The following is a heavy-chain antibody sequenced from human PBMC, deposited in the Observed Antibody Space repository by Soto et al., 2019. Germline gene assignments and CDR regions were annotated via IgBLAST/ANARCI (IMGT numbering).Heavy chain of an antibody. CDR3: ARVKAAAVPRIDY. Sequence: SETLSLTCAVYGGSFSGYYWSWIRQPPGKGLEWIGEINHSGSTNYNPSLKSRVTISVDTSKNQFSLKLSSVTAADTAVYYCARVKAAAVPRIDYWGQGTLVTVSS. V-gene: IGHV4-34*01. CDR2: INHSGST. J-gene: IGHJ4*02. CDR1: GGSFSGYY. D-gene: IGHD6-13*01.